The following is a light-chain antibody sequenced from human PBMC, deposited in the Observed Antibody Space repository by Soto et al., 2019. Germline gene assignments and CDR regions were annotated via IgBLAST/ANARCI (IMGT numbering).Light chain of an antibody. CDR2: GAS. V-gene: IGKV1-6*01. Sequence: AIQMTQSPSSLSASVGDRVTITCRASQDIRGDLGWYQQKPGKAPKALIYGASNLQSGFPSRFSASGFGTDFTLTISSLQPEDFATYYCLQDRNYPRTFGQGTKVESK. CDR1: QDIRGD. CDR3: LQDRNYPRT. J-gene: IGKJ1*01.